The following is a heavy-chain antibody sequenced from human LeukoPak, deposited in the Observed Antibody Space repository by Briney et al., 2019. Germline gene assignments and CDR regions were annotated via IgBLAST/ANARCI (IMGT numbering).Heavy chain of an antibody. CDR3: ARETLAYCGGDCAYDY. J-gene: IGHJ4*02. V-gene: IGHV3-21*01. CDR1: GFTFSSYS. D-gene: IGHD2-21*02. Sequence: GGSLRLSCAASGFTFSSYSMNWVRQAPGKGLEWVSSISSSSSYIYYADSVKGRFTISRDNAKNSLYLQMNSLRAEDTAVYYCARETLAYCGGDCAYDYWGQGTLVTVSS. CDR2: ISSSSSYI.